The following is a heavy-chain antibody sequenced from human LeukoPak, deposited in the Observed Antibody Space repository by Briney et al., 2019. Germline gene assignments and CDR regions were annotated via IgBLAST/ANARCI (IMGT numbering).Heavy chain of an antibody. CDR1: GYTFTGYY. J-gene: IGHJ4*02. D-gene: IGHD6-6*01. CDR3: ARDPSPARLYYFDY. CDR2: INPNSGGT. Sequence: ASVKVSCKASGYTFTGYYMHWMRQAPGQGLEWMGWINPNSGGTNYAQKFQGRVTMTRDTSISTAYMELSRLRSDDTDVYYCARDPSPARLYYFDYWGQGTLVTVSS. V-gene: IGHV1-2*02.